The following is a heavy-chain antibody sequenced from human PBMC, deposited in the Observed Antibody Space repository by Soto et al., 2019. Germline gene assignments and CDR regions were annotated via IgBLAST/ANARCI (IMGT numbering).Heavy chain of an antibody. D-gene: IGHD1-26*01. CDR3: ARGGPITLGWELLSEEYYYYGMDV. V-gene: IGHV3-11*06. Sequence: PGGSLRLSCAASGFTFSDYYMSWIRQAPGKGLEWVSYISSSSSYTNYADSVKGRFTISRDNAKNSLYLQMNSLRAEDTAVYYCARGGPITLGWELLSEEYYYYGMDVWGQGTTVTVSS. J-gene: IGHJ6*02. CDR1: GFTFSDYY. CDR2: ISSSSSYT.